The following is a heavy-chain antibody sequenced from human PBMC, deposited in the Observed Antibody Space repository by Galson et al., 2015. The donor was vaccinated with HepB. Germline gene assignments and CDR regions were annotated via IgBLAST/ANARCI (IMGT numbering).Heavy chain of an antibody. J-gene: IGHJ4*01. D-gene: IGHD1-26*01. CDR1: GFTFSSYS. Sequence: SLRLSCAASGFTFSSYSMNWVRQAPGKGLEWLSYTNTISTDIYYAGSVRGRFTISRDNAKNSLYLQMNSLRAEDTAVYYCARGLLRLMDYWGQGTLVTVSS. CDR3: ARGLLRLMDY. V-gene: IGHV3-48*01. CDR2: TNTISTDI.